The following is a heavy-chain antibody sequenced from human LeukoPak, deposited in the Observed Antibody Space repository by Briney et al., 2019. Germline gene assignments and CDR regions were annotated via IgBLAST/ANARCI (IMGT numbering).Heavy chain of an antibody. CDR3: ARALSWTTDSYYYMDV. Sequence: EASVKVSCKASGYTFTSYDINWVRQAPGQGLEWMGWMNPNSGNTGYAQKFQGRVTMTKNTSITTAYMELSSLRSEGTAVYYCARALSWTTDSYYYMDVWGKGTTVTVSS. D-gene: IGHD3/OR15-3a*01. V-gene: IGHV1-8*01. J-gene: IGHJ6*03. CDR1: GYTFTSYD. CDR2: MNPNSGNT.